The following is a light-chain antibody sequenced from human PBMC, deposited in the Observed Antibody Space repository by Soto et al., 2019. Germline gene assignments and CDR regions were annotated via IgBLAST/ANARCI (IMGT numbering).Light chain of an antibody. CDR2: GNS. Sequence: QSALTQPPSVSGAPGQRVTISCTGSSSNIGAGYDVHWYQQLPGTAPKLLIYGNSNRPSGVPDRFSGSKSGTSASLAITGRQTEDEADYYCQSYDSSLSGYVVFGGGTQLTVL. V-gene: IGLV1-40*01. CDR3: QSYDSSLSGYVV. J-gene: IGLJ2*01. CDR1: SSNIGAGYD.